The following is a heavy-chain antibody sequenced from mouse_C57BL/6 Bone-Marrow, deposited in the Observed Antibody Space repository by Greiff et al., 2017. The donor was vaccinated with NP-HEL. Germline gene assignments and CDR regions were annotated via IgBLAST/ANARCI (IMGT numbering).Heavy chain of an antibody. CDR3: AKSFYYYGSSYEDYAMDY. J-gene: IGHJ4*01. Sequence: VQLQQSGPELVKPGASVKISCKASGYTFTDYYMNWVKQSHGKSLEWIGDINPNNGGTSYNQKFKGKATLTVDKSSSTAYMELRSLTSEDSAVYYCAKSFYYYGSSYEDYAMDYWGQGTSVTVSS. CDR2: INPNNGGT. CDR1: GYTFTDYY. D-gene: IGHD1-1*01. V-gene: IGHV1-26*01.